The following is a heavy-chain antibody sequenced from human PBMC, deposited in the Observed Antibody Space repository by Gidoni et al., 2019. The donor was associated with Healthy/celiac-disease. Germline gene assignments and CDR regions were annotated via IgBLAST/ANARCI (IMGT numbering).Heavy chain of an antibody. J-gene: IGHJ6*03. CDR3: ARAAYYYDSSGYYGGYYYYYMDV. Sequence: QVQLQQWGAGLLKPSETLSLTCAVYGGSFSGYYWSWIRQPPGKGLEWIGEINHSGSTNYNPSLKSRVTISVDTSKNQFSLKLSSVTAADTAVYYCARAAYYYDSSGYYGGYYYYYMDVWGKGTTVTVSS. CDR2: INHSGST. D-gene: IGHD3-22*01. CDR1: GGSFSGYY. V-gene: IGHV4-34*01.